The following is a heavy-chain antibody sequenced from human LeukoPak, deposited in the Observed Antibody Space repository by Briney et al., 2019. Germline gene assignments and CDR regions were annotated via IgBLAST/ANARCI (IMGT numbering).Heavy chain of an antibody. V-gene: IGHV4-59*01. CDR2: IYYSGST. CDR3: ARTPSPSRLWFGELSGAGAFDI. D-gene: IGHD3-10*01. Sequence: SETLSLTCTVSGGFISSYYWSWIRQPPGKGLEWIGYIYYSGSTNYNPSLKSRVTISVDTSKNQFSLKLSSVTAADTAVYYCARTPSPSRLWFGELSGAGAFDIWGQGTMVTVSS. CDR1: GGFISSYY. J-gene: IGHJ3*02.